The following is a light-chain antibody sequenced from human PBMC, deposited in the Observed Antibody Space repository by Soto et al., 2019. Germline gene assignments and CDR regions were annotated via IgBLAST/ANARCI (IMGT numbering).Light chain of an antibody. Sequence: QSALTQPPSASGSPGQSVAISCTGTSSDIGSYVFVSWYRQHPGKAPKLLIYEVTKRPSGVPDRFSGSKSGNTASLTVSGLQVEDEADYYCSIFAGGNSVIFGGGTKLTVL. CDR3: SIFAGGNSVI. J-gene: IGLJ2*01. CDR1: SSDIGSYVF. V-gene: IGLV2-8*01. CDR2: EVT.